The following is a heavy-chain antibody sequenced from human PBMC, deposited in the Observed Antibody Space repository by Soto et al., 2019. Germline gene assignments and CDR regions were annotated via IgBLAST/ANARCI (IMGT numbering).Heavy chain of an antibody. J-gene: IGHJ5*02. CDR2: INHSGST. Sequence: SETLSLTCAVYGGSFSGYYWSWIRQPPGKGLEWIGEINHSGSTNYNPSLKSRVTISVDTSKNQFSLKLSSVTAADTAVYYCARIGWYRRTFGFDPWGQGTLVTVSS. CDR3: ARIGWYRRTFGFDP. CDR1: GGSFSGYY. V-gene: IGHV4-34*01. D-gene: IGHD1-26*01.